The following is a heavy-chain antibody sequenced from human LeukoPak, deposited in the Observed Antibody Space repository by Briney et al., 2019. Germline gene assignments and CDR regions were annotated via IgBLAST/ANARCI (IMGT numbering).Heavy chain of an antibody. D-gene: IGHD3-10*01. V-gene: IGHV3-7*04. CDR1: GFTFSSYW. Sequence: GGSLRLSCAVSGFTFSSYWISWVRQAPGKGLEWVANIKQDGSEKYYVDSVKGRFTISRDNAKNSLYLQMNSLRAEDTAVYYCAGGRGAYFEYWGQGTLVTVSS. CDR3: AGGRGAYFEY. J-gene: IGHJ4*02. CDR2: IKQDGSEK.